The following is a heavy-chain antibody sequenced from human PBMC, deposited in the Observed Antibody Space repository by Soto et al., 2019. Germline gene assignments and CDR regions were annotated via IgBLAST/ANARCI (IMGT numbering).Heavy chain of an antibody. CDR3: ARGTYNWNPTWFDP. CDR1: GYTVTIYG. Sequence: ASVKVSCKASGYTVTIYGINWVRQAPGQGLEWMGIINPSGGSTSYAQKFQGRVTMTRDTSTSTVYMELSSLRSEDTAVYYCARGTYNWNPTWFDPWGQGTLVTVSS. D-gene: IGHD1-20*01. V-gene: IGHV1-46*03. J-gene: IGHJ5*02. CDR2: INPSGGST.